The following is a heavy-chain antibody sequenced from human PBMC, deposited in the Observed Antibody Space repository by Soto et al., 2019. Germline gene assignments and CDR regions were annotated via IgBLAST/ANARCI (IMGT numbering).Heavy chain of an antibody. CDR1: GGTFRSYA. Sequence: QVQLVQSGAEVKKPGSSVKVSCKASGGTFRSYAINWVRQAPGQGLEWMGGITPIFGTSYYAQKFQGGVTINADESPSTAYMELSNLISDDTAVYYCSGPNTLGRFDNWCQGTLVTVSS. CDR3: SGPNTLGRFDN. V-gene: IGHV1-69*12. D-gene: IGHD3-16*01. CDR2: ITPIFGTS. J-gene: IGHJ4*02.